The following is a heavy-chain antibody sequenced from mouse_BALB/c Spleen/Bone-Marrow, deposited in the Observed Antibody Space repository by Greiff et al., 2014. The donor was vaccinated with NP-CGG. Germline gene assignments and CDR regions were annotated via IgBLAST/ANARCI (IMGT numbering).Heavy chain of an antibody. CDR1: GFDFSSYW. CDR3: ARQGYYGRSDY. CDR2: INPDSSTI. V-gene: IGHV4-1*02. D-gene: IGHD1-1*01. J-gene: IGHJ2*01. Sequence: DVMLVESGGGLVQPGGSLKLSCAASGFDFSSYWMSWVRQAPGKGLEWLGEINPDSSTINYTPSLKGKFIISRDNAKNTLYLQMSKVRSEDTALYYCARQGYYGRSDYWGQGTTLTVSS.